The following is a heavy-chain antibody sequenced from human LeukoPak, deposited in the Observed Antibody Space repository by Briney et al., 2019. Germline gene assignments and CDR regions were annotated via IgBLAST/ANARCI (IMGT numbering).Heavy chain of an antibody. CDR2: IYHSGST. CDR3: ASYQWPSPEYYFDY. J-gene: IGHJ4*02. Sequence: SETLSLTCAVSGGSISSGGYSWSWIRQPPGKGLEWIGYIYHSGSTYYNPSLKSRVTISVDTSKNQFSLKLSSVTAADTAVYYCASYQWPSPEYYFDYWGQGTLVTVSS. V-gene: IGHV4-30-2*01. D-gene: IGHD6-19*01. CDR1: GGSISSGGYS.